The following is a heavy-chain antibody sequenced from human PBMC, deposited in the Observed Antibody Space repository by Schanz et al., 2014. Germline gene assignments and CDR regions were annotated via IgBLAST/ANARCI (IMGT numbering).Heavy chain of an antibody. CDR3: ARGRGFYDY. V-gene: IGHV1-69*02. CDR1: GGTFSSFG. J-gene: IGHJ4*02. Sequence: QLQLVQSGAEVKKPGSSVKVSCKLSGGTFSSFGINWVRQAPGQGLEWMGKIIPVLNIATYAQRFQGRVTITADKSTFTAYMELSSLTSEDTAVHYCARGRGFYDYWGQGTLVTVSS. D-gene: IGHD3-10*01. CDR2: IIPVLNIA.